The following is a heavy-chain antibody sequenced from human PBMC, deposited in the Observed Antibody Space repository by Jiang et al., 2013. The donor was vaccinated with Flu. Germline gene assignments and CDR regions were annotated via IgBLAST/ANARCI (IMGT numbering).Heavy chain of an antibody. J-gene: IGHJ4*02. CDR2: IYPGDSDT. CDR3: ARKYYYGSGSFYYFDY. Sequence: AEVKKPGESLKISCKGSGYSFTSYWIGWVRQMPGKGLEWMGIIYPGDSDTRYSPSFQGQVTISADKSISTAYLQWSSLKASDTAMYYCARKYYYGSGSFYYFDYWGQGTLVTVSS. D-gene: IGHD3-10*01. V-gene: IGHV5-51*03. CDR1: GYSFTSYW.